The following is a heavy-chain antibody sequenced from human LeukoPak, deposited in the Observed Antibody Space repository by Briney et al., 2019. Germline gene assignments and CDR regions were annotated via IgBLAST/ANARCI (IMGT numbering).Heavy chain of an antibody. D-gene: IGHD6-13*01. Sequence: GGSLRLSCAASGFTFSTYSMSRVRQAPGKGLEWVAYISSGSSTIFYSDSVKGRFTTSRDNAKNSLYLQMNSLRAEDTAVYYCASSNRSWYSYWGQGSLVTVSS. V-gene: IGHV3-48*04. J-gene: IGHJ4*02. CDR1: GFTFSTYS. CDR2: ISSGSSTI. CDR3: ASSNRSWYSY.